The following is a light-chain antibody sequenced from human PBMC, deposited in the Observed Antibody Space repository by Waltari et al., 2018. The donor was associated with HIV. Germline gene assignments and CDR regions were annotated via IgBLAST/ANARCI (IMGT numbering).Light chain of an antibody. CDR3: AAWYDSLNGYV. J-gene: IGLJ1*01. Sequence: QSVLTQPPSASGTPGQRVTISCSGSSSNIGINNVYWYQQLPGTAPQLRRRAADRFSGSKSGTSASLAISGLRSEDEADYYCAAWYDSLNGYVFGTGTKVTVL. CDR1: SSNIGINN. V-gene: IGLV1-47*01.